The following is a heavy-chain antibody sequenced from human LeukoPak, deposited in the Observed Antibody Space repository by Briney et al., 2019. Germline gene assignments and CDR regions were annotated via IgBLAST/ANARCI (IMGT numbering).Heavy chain of an antibody. V-gene: IGHV4-34*01. D-gene: IGHD6-13*01. CDR2: IYHTGST. Sequence: SETLSLTCAVYGGSFTSYYWSWVRQSPGKGLEWIGEIYHTGSTNYNPSLESRVTISVDTSKNQFSLKLSSMTAADTAVYYCARVSSSPGFYFDYWGQGTLVTVSS. J-gene: IGHJ4*02. CDR3: ARVSSSPGFYFDY. CDR1: GGSFTSYY.